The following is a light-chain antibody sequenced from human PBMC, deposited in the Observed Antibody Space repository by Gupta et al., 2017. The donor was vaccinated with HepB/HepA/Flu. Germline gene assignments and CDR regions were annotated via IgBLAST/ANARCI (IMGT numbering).Light chain of an antibody. CDR1: SSDVGGYNY. CDR3: CSYTIRSPCV. Sequence: QSALTQPASVSGSPGQRTTVSCTGTSSDVGGYNYVSWYQQHPGKATKLIIYECSNRPSGISNRFSGSKSGNTASLTISGLQAEDEADYYCCSYTIRSPCVFGGGTKLTVL. V-gene: IGLV2-14*01. J-gene: IGLJ2*01. CDR2: ECS.